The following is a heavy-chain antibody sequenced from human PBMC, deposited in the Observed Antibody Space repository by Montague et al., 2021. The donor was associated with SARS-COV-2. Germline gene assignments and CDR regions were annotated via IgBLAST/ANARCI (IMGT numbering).Heavy chain of an antibody. V-gene: IGHV2-70*11. CDR3: ARGPSDTYYYNGTDV. J-gene: IGHJ6*02. CDR1: GFSLSTSGMC. CDR2: IDWDGDK. Sequence: PALVKPTQTLTLTCTFSGFSLSTSGMCMTWIRQPPGKALEWLARIDWDGDKYYNTSLKSRLTISKDTSKNLVVLTMTNMDPVDTATYYCARGPSDTYYYNGTDVWGRGTTVTVSS.